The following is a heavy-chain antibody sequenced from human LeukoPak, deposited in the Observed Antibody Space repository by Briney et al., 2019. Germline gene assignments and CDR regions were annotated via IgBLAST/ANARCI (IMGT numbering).Heavy chain of an antibody. CDR3: STDGGNSIDY. J-gene: IGHJ4*02. D-gene: IGHD4-23*01. CDR1: GGSISSSNW. V-gene: IGHV4-4*02. CDR2: IYYSGST. Sequence: SETLSLTCAVSGGSISSSNWWSWVRQPPGKGLEWIGSIYYSGSTYYNPSLKSRVTISVDTSKNQFSLKLSSVTAADTAVYYCSTDGGNSIDYWGQGTLVTVSS.